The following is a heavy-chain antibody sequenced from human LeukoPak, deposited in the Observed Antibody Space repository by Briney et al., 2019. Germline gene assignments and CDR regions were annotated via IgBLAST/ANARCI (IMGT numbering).Heavy chain of an antibody. CDR1: GGSISSYY. CDR2: IYTSGST. CDR3: ARGENYYDSSGFYYVNALDI. D-gene: IGHD3-22*01. J-gene: IGHJ3*02. V-gene: IGHV4-4*07. Sequence: SETLSLTCTVSGGSISSYYWSWIRQPAGKGLEWIGRIYTSGSTNSNPSLKSRVTMSVDTSKNQFSLKLSSVTAADTAVYYCARGENYYDSSGFYYVNALDIWGRGTMVTVS.